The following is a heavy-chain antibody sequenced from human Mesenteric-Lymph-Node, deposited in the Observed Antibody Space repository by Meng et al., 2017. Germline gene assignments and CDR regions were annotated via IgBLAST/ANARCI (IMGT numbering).Heavy chain of an antibody. CDR3: ARSVAGKDY. V-gene: IGHV4-38-2*02. CDR1: GYSISSGYY. D-gene: IGHD6-19*01. CDR2: IYHSGST. J-gene: IGHJ4*02. Sequence: GSLRLSCTVSGYSISSGYYWGWIRQPPGKGLEWIGSIYHSGSTYYNPSLKSRVTISVDTSKNQFSLKLSSVTAADTAVYYCARSVAGKDYWGQGTLVTVSS.